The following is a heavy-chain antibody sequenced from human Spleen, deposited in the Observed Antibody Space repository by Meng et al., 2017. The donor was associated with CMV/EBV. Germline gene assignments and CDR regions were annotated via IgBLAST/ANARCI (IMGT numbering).Heavy chain of an antibody. Sequence: GESLKISCAASGFTFNNAWMSWVRQAPGKGLEWVTFIRYDGNNKYYADSVKGRFTISRDNSKNTLYLQMDSLRAEDTAVYYCMGFCSGTRCPIGQGPNYWGQGTLVTVSS. CDR3: MGFCSGTRCPIGQGPNY. D-gene: IGHD2-2*01. CDR2: IRYDGNNK. J-gene: IGHJ4*02. CDR1: GFTFNNAW. V-gene: IGHV3-30*02.